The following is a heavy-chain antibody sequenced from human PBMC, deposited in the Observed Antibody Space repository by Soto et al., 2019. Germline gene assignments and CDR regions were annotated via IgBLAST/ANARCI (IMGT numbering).Heavy chain of an antibody. V-gene: IGHV3-43D*04. D-gene: IGHD2-15*01. CDR2: ISWDGGST. J-gene: IGHJ4*02. CDR3: AKDQYCSGGSCYHAADY. CDR1: GFTFDDYA. Sequence: EVQLVESGGVVVQPGGSLRLSCAASGFTFDDYAMHWDRQAPGKGLEWVSLISWDGGSTYYADSMKGRLTISRDNSKKSLYLQMNSLRAEDTGVYYCAKDQYCSGGSCYHAADYWGQGTLVTVSS.